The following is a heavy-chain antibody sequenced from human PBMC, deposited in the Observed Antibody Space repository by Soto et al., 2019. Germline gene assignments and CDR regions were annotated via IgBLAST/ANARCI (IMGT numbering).Heavy chain of an antibody. D-gene: IGHD3-10*01. J-gene: IGHJ5*02. V-gene: IGHV4-59*08. Sequence: ETLSLTCTVSGGSISSYYWSWIRQPPGKGLEWIGYIYYSGSTNYNPSLKSRVTISVDTSKNQFSLKLSSVTAADTAVYYCARQHTLVPWFVPWGQGTLVTVSS. CDR3: ARQHTLVPWFVP. CDR1: GGSISSYY. CDR2: IYYSGST.